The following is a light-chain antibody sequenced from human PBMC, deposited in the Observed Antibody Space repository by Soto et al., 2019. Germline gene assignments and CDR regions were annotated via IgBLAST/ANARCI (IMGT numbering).Light chain of an antibody. CDR1: SSDVGGYNY. CDR2: DVS. CDR3: CSYEFSYTFWV. J-gene: IGLJ3*02. Sequence: QSALTQPRSVSGSPGQSVTISCTGTSSDVGGYNYVSWYQQHPGKVPKVIIYDVSRRPSGVPDRFSGSKSGNTASLTISGLQAVDEADYNCCSYEFSYTFWVFGGGTKLTVL. V-gene: IGLV2-11*01.